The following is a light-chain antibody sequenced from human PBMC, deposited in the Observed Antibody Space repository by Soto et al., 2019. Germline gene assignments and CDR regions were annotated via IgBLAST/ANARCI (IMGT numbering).Light chain of an antibody. Sequence: EIVLTQSPDTLSLSPGERATLSCRASQSIGSSLAWYQQKPGQAPRLLMYGSYHRATGIPARFSGSGSGTDFTLTISSLEPEDIAVYYCQHRMNWPLTFGQGTRLEI. V-gene: IGKV3-11*01. CDR1: QSIGSS. CDR3: QHRMNWPLT. J-gene: IGKJ5*01. CDR2: GSY.